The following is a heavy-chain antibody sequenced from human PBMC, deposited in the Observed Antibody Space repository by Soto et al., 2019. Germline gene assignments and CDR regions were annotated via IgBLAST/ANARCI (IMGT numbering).Heavy chain of an antibody. CDR3: ARVADCTYSSNCNGRAAFDM. J-gene: IGHJ3*02. D-gene: IGHD6-13*01. Sequence: EVQLVESGGGLAQPGGSLRLSCAASGFTLSSPWMHWVRQAPGKGLGWVSRINRDGSTINYDDSVRGRYTISRDNAKNTLSLQMNSLRAEDTAVYYCARVADCTYSSNCNGRAAFDMWGQGTMVTVSS. CDR1: GFTLSSPW. CDR2: INRDGSTI. V-gene: IGHV3-74*01.